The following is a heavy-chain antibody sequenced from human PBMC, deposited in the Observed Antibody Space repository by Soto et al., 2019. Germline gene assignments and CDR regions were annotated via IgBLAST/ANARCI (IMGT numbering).Heavy chain of an antibody. J-gene: IGHJ6*02. Sequence: VKVSCKASGGTFSSYTISWVRQAPGQGLEWMGRIIPILGIANYAQKFQGRVTITADKSTSTAYMELSSLRAEDTAVYYCARGSPPRSGYDDHYYYDMDVWGQGTTVTVSS. D-gene: IGHD3-3*01. CDR3: ARGSPPRSGYDDHYYYDMDV. CDR1: GGTFSSYT. V-gene: IGHV1-69*02. CDR2: IIPILGIA.